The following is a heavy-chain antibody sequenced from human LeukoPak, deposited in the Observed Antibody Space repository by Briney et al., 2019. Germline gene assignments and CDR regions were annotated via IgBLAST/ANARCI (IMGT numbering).Heavy chain of an antibody. CDR2: IHYTGTT. J-gene: IGHJ4*02. Sequence: SETLSLTCIVSGGSINSHYWSWIRQPPGKGLEWIGDIHYTGTTKYNPSVKSRVTISIDTSKNQFSLELSSVTATDTAVYYCAREGSYGDYPNFDYWGQGTLVTVSS. CDR3: AREGSYGDYPNFDY. CDR1: GGSINSHY. V-gene: IGHV4-59*11. D-gene: IGHD4-17*01.